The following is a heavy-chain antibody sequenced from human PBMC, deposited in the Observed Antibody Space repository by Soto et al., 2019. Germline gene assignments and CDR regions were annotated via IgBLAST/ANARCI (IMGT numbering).Heavy chain of an antibody. J-gene: IGHJ6*02. CDR3: ARQPLFGYYYYGMDV. Sequence: KTSETLSLTCTVSGGSVSSGSYYWSWIRQPPGKGLEWIGYIYYSGSTNYNPSLKSRVTISVNTSKNQFSLKLSSVTAADTAVYYCARQPLFGYYYYGMDVWGQGT. D-gene: IGHD2-21*01. CDR2: IYYSGST. CDR1: GGSVSSGSYY. V-gene: IGHV4-61*01.